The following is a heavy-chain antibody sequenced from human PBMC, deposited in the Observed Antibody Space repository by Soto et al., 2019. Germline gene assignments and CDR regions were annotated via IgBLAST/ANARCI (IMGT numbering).Heavy chain of an antibody. CDR2: IYYSGNT. CDR3: ARDRLANWFDP. D-gene: IGHD3-9*01. CDR1: GGSISSYY. V-gene: IGHV4-59*01. J-gene: IGHJ5*02. Sequence: QVQLQESGPGLVKPSETLSLTCTVSGGSISSYYWNWIRQPPGKGLGWIGYIYYSGNTNYNPSLKSRVTISVDTSKNQFSLKLSSVTAADTAVYYCARDRLANWFDPWGQGTLVTVSS.